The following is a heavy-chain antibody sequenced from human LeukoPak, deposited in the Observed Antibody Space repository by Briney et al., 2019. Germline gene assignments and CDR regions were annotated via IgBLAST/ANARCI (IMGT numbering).Heavy chain of an antibody. CDR2: INVDGSIT. V-gene: IGHV3-74*01. CDR3: VVVVEPPDSDGFDV. Sequence: GGSLRLSCAAYGFTFGNSWVHWVRQAPGKGLVWVSLINVDGSITTYADSVKGRFTTSRDNARNTVSLQMNSLTIEDTAVYYCVVVVEPPDSDGFDVWGHGTMITVSS. J-gene: IGHJ3*01. CDR1: GFTFGNSW. D-gene: IGHD1-14*01.